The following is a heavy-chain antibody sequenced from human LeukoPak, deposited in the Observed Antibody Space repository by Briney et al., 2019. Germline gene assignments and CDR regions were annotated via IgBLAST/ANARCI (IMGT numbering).Heavy chain of an antibody. D-gene: IGHD4/OR15-4a*01. V-gene: IGHV3-48*02. CDR3: ARANYGDDAFDM. Sequence: GGSLRLSCAASGFIFSDYSMNWVRQAPGKGLEWVSYISSSSSTIYYADSVKGRFTISRDNAKNSLYLQMNRLRDEETGVNYCARANYGDDAFDMWGERTMVTVSS. CDR1: GFIFSDYS. CDR2: ISSSSSTI. J-gene: IGHJ3*02.